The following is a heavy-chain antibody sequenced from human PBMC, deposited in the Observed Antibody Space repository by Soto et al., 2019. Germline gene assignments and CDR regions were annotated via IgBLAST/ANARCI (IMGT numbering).Heavy chain of an antibody. D-gene: IGHD1-26*01. V-gene: IGHV1-24*01. CDR1: GYSLNELY. CDR3: ATRSTRGRRVGVTPVHFDF. CDR2: FDPGDRDGNT. Sequence: GSVKVSFKVCGYSLNELYIHLVRQVPGKGLDWMGGFDPGDRDGNTVSAQTFQDRLTMTEDTSTNTAHMELRSLKSGDTAVYYCATRSTRGRRVGVTPVHFDFWGQGTMVTVSS. J-gene: IGHJ4*02.